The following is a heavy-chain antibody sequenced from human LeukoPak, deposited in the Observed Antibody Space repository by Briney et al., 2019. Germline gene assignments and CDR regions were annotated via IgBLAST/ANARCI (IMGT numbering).Heavy chain of an antibody. CDR2: ISYSGTT. CDR3: AANSADYNTLGSSYKV. Sequence: SETLSLACTVSSASISSSPYYWGWIRQSPGKGLEWIGSISYSGTTYYNPSLKSRVTISVDTSKNHFSLKLSSVTAADTAVYYCAANSADYNTLGSSYKVWGQGTLVTVSS. CDR1: SASISSSPYY. J-gene: IGHJ4*02. V-gene: IGHV4-39*02. D-gene: IGHD3-10*01.